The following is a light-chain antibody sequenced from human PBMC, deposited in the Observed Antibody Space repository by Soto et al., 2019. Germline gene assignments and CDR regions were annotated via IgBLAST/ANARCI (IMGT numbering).Light chain of an antibody. CDR1: QSVRSN. J-gene: IGKJ5*01. Sequence: EIVMTQSPATLSVSPGERATLSWRAGQSVRSNLAWYQQKPGQAPRLVIYAASTRATGIPDRFSGSVSGTELTLTISSLQSEDFAVYYCQQYNEWPPFTFGQGTRLEIK. V-gene: IGKV3-15*01. CDR2: AAS. CDR3: QQYNEWPPFT.